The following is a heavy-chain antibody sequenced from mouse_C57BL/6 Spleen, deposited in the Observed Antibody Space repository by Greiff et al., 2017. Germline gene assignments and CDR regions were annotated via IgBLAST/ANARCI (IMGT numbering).Heavy chain of an antibody. V-gene: IGHV1-15*01. D-gene: IGHD1-1*01. Sequence: QVQLQQSGAELVRPGASVTLSCKASGYTFTDYEMHWVKQTPVHGLEWIGAIDPETGGTAYNQKFKGKATLTADKSSSTAYMELRSLTSEDSAVYYCTRGYGGFAYWGQGTLVTVSA. CDR1: GYTFTDYE. CDR2: IDPETGGT. J-gene: IGHJ3*01. CDR3: TRGYGGFAY.